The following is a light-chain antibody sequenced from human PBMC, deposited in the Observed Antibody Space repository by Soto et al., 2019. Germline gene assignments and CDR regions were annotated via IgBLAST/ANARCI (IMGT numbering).Light chain of an antibody. CDR3: QQYHTSPLT. CDR1: QTISSW. V-gene: IGKV1-5*01. CDR2: DAS. J-gene: IGKJ5*01. Sequence: DIQMTQSPSPLSASVGDRVTITCRASQTISSWLAWYQQKPGKAPNLLIYDASTLERGVPSRFSGTGSGTEFTLTIDRLQPDDFATYYCQQYHTSPLTFGQGTRLEIK.